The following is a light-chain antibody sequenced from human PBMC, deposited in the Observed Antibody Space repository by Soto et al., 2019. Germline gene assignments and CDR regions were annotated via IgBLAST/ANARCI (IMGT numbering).Light chain of an antibody. CDR3: QHYGIPLLT. Sequence: SPATVSLKKRERATLSCRASQSLSSNLAWYQQKPGQAPRLLIYGASTRATGIPARFSGSGSGTDFTLTISRLEPEDFAVYYCQHYGIPLLTFGG. V-gene: IGKV3-20*01. J-gene: IGKJ4*01. CDR2: GAS. CDR1: QSLSSN.